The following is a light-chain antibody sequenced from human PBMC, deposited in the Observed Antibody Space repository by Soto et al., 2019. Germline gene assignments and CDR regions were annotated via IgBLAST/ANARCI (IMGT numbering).Light chain of an antibody. CDR2: AAF. Sequence: DIQMTQSPSSLSASVGDRVTITCRASQNIGDSLNWYQQKPGKAPKLLIYAAFNLQSGVPSRFSGSGSGTDFTLPVSSLQPEDFASYYCQHSWTFGQGTKREI. V-gene: IGKV1-39*01. CDR3: QHSWT. J-gene: IGKJ2*01. CDR1: QNIGDS.